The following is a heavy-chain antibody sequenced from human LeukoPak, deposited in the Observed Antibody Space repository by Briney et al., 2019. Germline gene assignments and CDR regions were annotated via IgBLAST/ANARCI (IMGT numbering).Heavy chain of an antibody. CDR2: XIPXXGTA. V-gene: IGHV1-69*01. D-gene: IGHD3-3*01. CDR3: ARGSITIFGVVIMGYYYYYMDV. J-gene: IGHJ6*03. Sequence: GXIPXXGTANYAQKFQGRVTITADESTSTAYMELSSLRSEDTAVYYCARGSITIFGVVIMGYYYYYMDVWGKGTTVTVSS.